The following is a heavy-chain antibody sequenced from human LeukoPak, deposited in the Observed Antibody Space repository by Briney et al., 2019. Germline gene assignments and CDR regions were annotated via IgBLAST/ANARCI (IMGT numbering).Heavy chain of an antibody. CDR2: IYHSGST. CDR1: GGSISSSNW. J-gene: IGHJ4*02. V-gene: IGHV4-4*02. D-gene: IGHD3-10*01. Sequence: KASETLSLTCAVSGGSISSSNWWSWVRQPPGKGLEWIGEIYHSGSTNYNPSLKGRVTISVDKSKNQFSLKLSSVTAADTAVYYCASLLVRGGQYDYWGQGTLVTVSS. CDR3: ASLLVRGGQYDY.